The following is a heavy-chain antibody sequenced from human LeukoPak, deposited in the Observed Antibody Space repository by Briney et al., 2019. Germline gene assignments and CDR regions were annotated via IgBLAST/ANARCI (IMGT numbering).Heavy chain of an antibody. CDR2: IDYSGST. J-gene: IGHJ3*02. V-gene: IGHV4-59*01. D-gene: IGHD1-26*01. CDR3: ARGRRSSGRHDAFDI. Sequence: PSETLSLTCTVSGGSISSYYWSWIRQPPGKGLEWIGYIDYSGSTNYNPSLKSRVTISLDRSKIQFSVKLSSVTTADTAVYYCARGRRSSGRHDAFDIWGQGTMVTVSS. CDR1: GGSISSYY.